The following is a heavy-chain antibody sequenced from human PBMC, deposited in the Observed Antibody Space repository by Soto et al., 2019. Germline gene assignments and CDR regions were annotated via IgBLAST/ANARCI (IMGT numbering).Heavy chain of an antibody. CDR1: GYSFTSYW. CDR2: IYPGDSDT. D-gene: IGHD2-2*01. Sequence: GESLKISCNGSGYSFTSYWIGWVRQMPGKGLEWMGIIYPGDSDTRYSPSFQGQVTISADKSISTAYLQWSSLKASDTAMYYCARQQVVVPAAKRAPDHDAFDIWGQGTMVTV. J-gene: IGHJ3*02. V-gene: IGHV5-51*01. CDR3: ARQQVVVPAAKRAPDHDAFDI.